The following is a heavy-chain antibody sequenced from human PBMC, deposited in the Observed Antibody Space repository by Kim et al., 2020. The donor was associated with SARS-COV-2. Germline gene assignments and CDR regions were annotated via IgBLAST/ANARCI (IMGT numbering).Heavy chain of an antibody. D-gene: IGHD3-9*01. Sequence: RKTRVTISVDTSKNQFSMKLSSVTAADKAVYYCVRTYDEIVTGYSGAFDIWGQGTMVTVSS. V-gene: IGHV4-39*07. CDR3: VRTYDEIVTGYSGAFDI. J-gene: IGHJ3*02.